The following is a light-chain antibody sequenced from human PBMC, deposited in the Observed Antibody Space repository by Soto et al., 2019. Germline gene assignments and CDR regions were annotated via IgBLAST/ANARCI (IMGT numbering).Light chain of an antibody. J-gene: IGKJ2*01. Sequence: DIQMTQSPSSLSASVGDRVTITCRASQNVLTFLNWYQQKPGKAPKLLIVAASSLETGVPSRFSGSGSGTDFSLTISTLQPEDVATYYGQQSYRKPATFGQGTKLEIK. V-gene: IGKV1-39*01. CDR3: QQSYRKPAT. CDR2: AAS. CDR1: QNVLTF.